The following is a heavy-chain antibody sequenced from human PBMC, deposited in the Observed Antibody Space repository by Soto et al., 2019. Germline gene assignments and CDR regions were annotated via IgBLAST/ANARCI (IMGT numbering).Heavy chain of an antibody. Sequence: GASVKVSCKASGYTFTSYYMHWVRQAPGQGLEWMGIINPSGGSTSYAQKFQGRVTMTRDTSTSTVYMELSSLRSEDTAVYYCASGGGTYYYYYYMDVWGKGTTVNVSS. CDR2: INPSGGST. CDR3: ASGGGTYYYYYYMDV. J-gene: IGHJ6*03. D-gene: IGHD3-16*01. V-gene: IGHV1-46*03. CDR1: GYTFTSYY.